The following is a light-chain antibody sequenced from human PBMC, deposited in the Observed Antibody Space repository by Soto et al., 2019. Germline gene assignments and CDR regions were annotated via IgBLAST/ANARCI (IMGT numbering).Light chain of an antibody. Sequence: DIQMTQSPSTLSASVGDRVTITCRASQSITIWLAWYQQKPGKAPKLLIFDASNLESGVPSRFSGSGSGTKFTLTICSLQPDDFATYYCQHYNSFSWTFGQGTKV. CDR3: QHYNSFSWT. J-gene: IGKJ1*01. CDR2: DAS. CDR1: QSITIW. V-gene: IGKV1-5*01.